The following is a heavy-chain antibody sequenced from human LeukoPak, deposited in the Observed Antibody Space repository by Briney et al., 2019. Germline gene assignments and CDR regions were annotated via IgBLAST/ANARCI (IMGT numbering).Heavy chain of an antibody. CDR2: IKQDGSEK. D-gene: IGHD2-2*01. CDR1: GFTFSPYW. CDR3: ARDGGYCSSTSCRQFDY. Sequence: GGSLRLSCAASGFTFSPYWMSWVRQAPGKGLEWVANIKQDGSEKYYVDSVKGRFTISRDNAKNSLYLQMNSLRAEDTAVYYCARDGGYCSSTSCRQFDYWGQGTLVTVSS. J-gene: IGHJ4*02. V-gene: IGHV3-7*01.